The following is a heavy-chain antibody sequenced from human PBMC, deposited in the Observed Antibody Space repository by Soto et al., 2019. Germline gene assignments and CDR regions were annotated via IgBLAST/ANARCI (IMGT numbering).Heavy chain of an antibody. V-gene: IGHV3-23*01. J-gene: IGHJ4*02. CDR3: AKDTTVTTSIFDY. D-gene: IGHD4-17*01. CDR2: ISGSGGST. Sequence: EVQLLESGGGLVQPGGSLRLSCAASGFTFSSYAMSWVRQAPGKGLEWVSAISGSGGSTYYADSVKGRFTISRDNSKNTLYLQINSLRAEDTAVYYCAKDTTVTTSIFDYWGQGTLVTVSS. CDR1: GFTFSSYA.